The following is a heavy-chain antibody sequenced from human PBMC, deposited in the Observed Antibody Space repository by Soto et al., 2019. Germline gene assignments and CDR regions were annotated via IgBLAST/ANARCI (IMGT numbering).Heavy chain of an antibody. V-gene: IGHV4-59*08. J-gene: IGHJ6*02. CDR1: GGSISSYY. Sequence: QVQLQESGPGLVKPSETLSLSCTVSGGSISSYYWSWFRQSPGKRMEWIGYVHHSWGSSYNPPLHSRVAISLDTSKSQFPLMVPSVTAQAPAVYYCARQGFGPLHGLVDVWGQGTTVTVSS. D-gene: IGHD3-10*01. CDR2: VHHSWGS. CDR3: ARQGFGPLHGLVDV.